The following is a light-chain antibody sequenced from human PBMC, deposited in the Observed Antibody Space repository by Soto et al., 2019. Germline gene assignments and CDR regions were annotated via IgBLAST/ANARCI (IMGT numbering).Light chain of an antibody. CDR1: SSDVGGYDF. CDR3: SSYAGSNNYV. CDR2: EVS. Sequence: QSALTQPPSASGSPGQAGTISCTGTSSDVGGYDFVSWYQQHPGKAPQLMIHEVSKRHSGVPDRFSGSKSGNTASLTVSGLQAEDEADYYCSSYAGSNNYVFGTGTPLTVL. V-gene: IGLV2-8*01. J-gene: IGLJ1*01.